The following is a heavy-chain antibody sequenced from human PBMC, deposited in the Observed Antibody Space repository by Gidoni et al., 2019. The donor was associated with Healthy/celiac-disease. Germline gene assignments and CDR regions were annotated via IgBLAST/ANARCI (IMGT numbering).Heavy chain of an antibody. CDR1: GFSLSTSGVG. J-gene: IGHJ3*02. CDR2: IYWNDDK. D-gene: IGHD2-15*01. V-gene: IGHV2-5*01. CDR3: AQRPPRLLAFDI. Sequence: QITLKESGPTLVKPTQTLTLTCTFSGFSLSTSGVGVGWIRQPPGKALEWHALIYWNDDKRYSPSLKSRLTNTKDTSKNQVVLTKTNKEPVETATNYCAQRPPRLLAFDIWGQGKMVTVSS.